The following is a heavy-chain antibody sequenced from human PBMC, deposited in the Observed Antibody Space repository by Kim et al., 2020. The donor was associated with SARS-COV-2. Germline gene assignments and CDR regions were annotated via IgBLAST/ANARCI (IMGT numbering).Heavy chain of an antibody. J-gene: IGHJ5*02. CDR3: ARVGSSGWYGGWFDP. CDR2: ISAYNGNT. V-gene: IGHV1-18*01. D-gene: IGHD6-19*01. Sequence: ASVKVSCKASGYTFTSYGISWVRQAPGQGLEWMGWISAYNGNTNYAQKLQGRVTMTTDTSTSTAYMELRSLRSDDTAVYYCARVGSSGWYGGWFDPWGQGTLVTVSS. CDR1: GYTFTSYG.